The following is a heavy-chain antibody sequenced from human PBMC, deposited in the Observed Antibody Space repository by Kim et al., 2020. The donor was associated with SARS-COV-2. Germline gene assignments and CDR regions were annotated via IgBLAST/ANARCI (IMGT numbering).Heavy chain of an antibody. J-gene: IGHJ4*02. CDR3: ARVGSSWYDNVHGY. V-gene: IGHV3-74*01. Sequence: ADSVKGRFTISRDNAKNTLNRQMNSLRAEDTAVYYCARVGSSWYDNVHGYWGQGTLVTVSS. D-gene: IGHD6-13*01.